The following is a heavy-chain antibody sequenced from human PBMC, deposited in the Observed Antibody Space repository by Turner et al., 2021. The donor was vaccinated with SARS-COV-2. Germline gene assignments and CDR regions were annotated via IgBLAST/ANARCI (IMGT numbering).Heavy chain of an antibody. V-gene: IGHV3-30*04. Sequence: QVQLVESGGGVLQPGRPLRLPCAASGSTISSYAVHWVRQAPGKGLEWVALISYDGSNKYYADSVKGRFTISRDNSKNTLYLQMNSLRAEDTAVYYCARDHRPVVVPAAKRAGSYYYGMDVWGQGTTVTVSS. CDR1: GSTISSYA. D-gene: IGHD2-2*01. CDR2: ISYDGSNK. CDR3: ARDHRPVVVPAAKRAGSYYYGMDV. J-gene: IGHJ6*02.